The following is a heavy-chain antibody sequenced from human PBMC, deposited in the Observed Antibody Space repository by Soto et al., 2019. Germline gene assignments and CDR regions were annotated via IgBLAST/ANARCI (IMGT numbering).Heavy chain of an antibody. D-gene: IGHD6-19*01. CDR3: ARDRYSSGWYDLDY. CDR1: GFTFSSYG. J-gene: IGHJ4*02. CDR2: IWYDGSYK. Sequence: QVQLVDSGGGVVQPGRSLRLSCAASGFTFSSYGMHWVRQAPGKGLEWVAVIWYDGSYKYYADSVKGRFTISRDNSKNRVYLQKNSLRAEDTAVYYCARDRYSSGWYDLDYWGQGALVTVSS. V-gene: IGHV3-33*01.